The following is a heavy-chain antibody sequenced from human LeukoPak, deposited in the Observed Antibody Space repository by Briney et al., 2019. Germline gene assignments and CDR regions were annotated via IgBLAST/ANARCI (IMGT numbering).Heavy chain of an antibody. CDR2: INPNSGGT. CDR1: GYTFTGYY. Sequence: ASVKVSCKASGYTFTGYYMHWVRQAPGQGLEWMGLINPNSGGTNYAQKFQGRVTMTRDTSISTAYMELSRLRSDDTAVYYCARVPNQVAARETPFDYWGQGTLVTVSS. J-gene: IGHJ4*02. CDR3: ARVPNQVAARETPFDY. D-gene: IGHD6-6*01. V-gene: IGHV1-2*06.